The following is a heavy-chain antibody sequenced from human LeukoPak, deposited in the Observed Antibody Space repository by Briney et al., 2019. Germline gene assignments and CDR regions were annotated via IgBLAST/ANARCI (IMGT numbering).Heavy chain of an antibody. CDR1: GFTLTDFY. CDR2: INPNSGST. J-gene: IGHJ4*02. D-gene: IGHD2-2*01. Sequence: GASVKVSCRASGFTLTDFYIHRVRQAPGQGLEWMGWINPNSGSTSFARKFRGGFTITRDTSISTAYMELSRLRSDDTAVYYCATTTGGYCTSTNCLFNYWGQGTLVTVSS. CDR3: ATTTGGYCTSTNCLFNY. V-gene: IGHV1-2*02.